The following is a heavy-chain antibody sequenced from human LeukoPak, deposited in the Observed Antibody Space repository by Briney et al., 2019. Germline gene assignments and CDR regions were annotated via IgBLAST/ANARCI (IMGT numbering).Heavy chain of an antibody. V-gene: IGHV3-7*01. CDR1: GFTFSSYW. CDR3: ARVRGYSGYDLDY. D-gene: IGHD5-12*01. J-gene: IGHJ4*02. Sequence: GGSLRLSCAASGFTFSSYWMSWVRQAPGKGLEWVANIKQDGIEKYYVDSVKGRFTISRDNARNSLYLQMNTLRAEDTAVYYCARVRGYSGYDLDYWGQGTLVSVSS. CDR2: IKQDGIEK.